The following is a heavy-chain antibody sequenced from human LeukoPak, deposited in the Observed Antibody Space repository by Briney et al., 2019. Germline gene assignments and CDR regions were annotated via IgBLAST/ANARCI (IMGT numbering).Heavy chain of an antibody. CDR2: MYYRGST. CDR1: GGSISSGGYY. Sequence: PSQTLSLTCTVSGGSISSGGYYWSWIRQHPGRGLEWIGYMYYRGSTYYNPSLKSRLTISVDTAKNQFCLKLTSVTAADPAVYYCARDSSGYLDYWGQGTLVTVSS. V-gene: IGHV4-31*03. J-gene: IGHJ4*02. CDR3: ARDSSGYLDY. D-gene: IGHD3-22*01.